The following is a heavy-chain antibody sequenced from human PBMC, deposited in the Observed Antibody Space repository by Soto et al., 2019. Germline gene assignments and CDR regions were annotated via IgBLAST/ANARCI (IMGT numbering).Heavy chain of an antibody. J-gene: IGHJ6*02. CDR2: ISAYNGNT. Sequence: ASVKVTCTASGYTFTINGISWVRQAPGQGLEWMGWISAYNGNTNYAQKLQGRVTMTTDTSTSTAYMELRSLRSDDTAVYYCARGGQSLWFGELANYYYYGMDVWGQGTTVTVSS. CDR1: GYTFTING. V-gene: IGHV1-18*01. CDR3: ARGGQSLWFGELANYYYYGMDV. D-gene: IGHD3-10*01.